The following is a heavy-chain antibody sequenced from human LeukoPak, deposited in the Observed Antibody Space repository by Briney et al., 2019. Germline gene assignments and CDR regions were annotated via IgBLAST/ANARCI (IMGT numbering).Heavy chain of an antibody. CDR1: GFTFSSYA. D-gene: IGHD6-13*01. Sequence: GRSLRLSCAASGFTFSSYAMHWVRQAPGKGLEWVAVISYDGSNKYYADSVKGRFTISRDNSKNTLYLQMNSLIAEDTAVYYCARASKDADSSWYGGNFDYWGQGTLVTVSS. V-gene: IGHV3-30*04. CDR2: ISYDGSNK. J-gene: IGHJ4*02. CDR3: ARASKDADSSWYGGNFDY.